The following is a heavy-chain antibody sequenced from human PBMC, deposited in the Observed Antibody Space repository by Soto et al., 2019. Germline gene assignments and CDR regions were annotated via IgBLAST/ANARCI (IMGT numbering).Heavy chain of an antibody. V-gene: IGHV4-4*07. CDR2: IYTSGST. CDR1: GGSTSSYY. J-gene: IGHJ4*02. Sequence: SETLSLTPTLSGGSTSSYYWCGIRQPAGKGLEWIGRIYTSGSTNYNPSLKSRVTMSVDTSKNQFSLKLSSVTAADTAVYYCARAPPRGGFDYWGQGTLVTVS. D-gene: IGHD1-26*01. CDR3: ARAPPRGGFDY.